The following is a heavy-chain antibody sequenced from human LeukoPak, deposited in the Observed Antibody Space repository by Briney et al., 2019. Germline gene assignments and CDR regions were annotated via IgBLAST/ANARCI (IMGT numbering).Heavy chain of an antibody. CDR1: GYTFTSYG. Sequence: ASVKVFCKASGYTFTSYGISWVRQAPGQGLEWMGWISAYNGNTNYAQKLQGRVTMTTDTSTSTAYMELRSLRSDDTAVYYCLLTWVAATPPALNYYYYGMDVWGQGTTVTVSS. D-gene: IGHD2-15*01. V-gene: IGHV1-18*01. CDR3: LLTWVAATPPALNYYYYGMDV. CDR2: ISAYNGNT. J-gene: IGHJ6*02.